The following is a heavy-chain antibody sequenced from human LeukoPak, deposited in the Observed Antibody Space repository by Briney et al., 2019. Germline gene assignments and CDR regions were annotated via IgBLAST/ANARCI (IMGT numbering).Heavy chain of an antibody. D-gene: IGHD3-10*01. CDR2: ISGSGGST. J-gene: IGHJ4*02. CDR3: AKDPLVRGVTYDY. Sequence: GGSLRLSCAASGFTFSSYAMSWVRQAPGKGLEGVSAISGSGGSTYYADSVKGRFTISRDNSKNTLYLQMNSLRAEDTAVYYCAKDPLVRGVTYDYWGQGTLVTVSS. CDR1: GFTFSSYA. V-gene: IGHV3-23*01.